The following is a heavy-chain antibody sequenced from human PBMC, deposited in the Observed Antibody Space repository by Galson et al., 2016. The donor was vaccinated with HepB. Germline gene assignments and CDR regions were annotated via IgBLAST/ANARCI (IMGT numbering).Heavy chain of an antibody. CDR1: GGSISSGGYY. CDR2: IHYSGSA. D-gene: IGHD5-18*01. Sequence: LSLTCTVSGGSISSGGYYWSWIRQHPGKGLEWIGYIHYSGSAYYNPSLKSRVTISVDTSKNQFSLNLGSVTAADTAVYYCARVRGQLSYFEYWGQGTLVTVSS. CDR3: ARVRGQLSYFEY. J-gene: IGHJ4*02. V-gene: IGHV4-31*03.